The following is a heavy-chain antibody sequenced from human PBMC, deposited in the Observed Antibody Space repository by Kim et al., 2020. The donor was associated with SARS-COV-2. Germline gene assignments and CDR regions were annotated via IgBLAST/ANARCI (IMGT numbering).Heavy chain of an antibody. CDR1: GFTFRDYY. Sequence: GGSLRLSCAASGFTFRDYYMSWIRQAPGKGLEWVAFISSSGSTIYYADSVKGRFTISRDNAKNSLYLQMNSLRAEDTAVYYCARDGGARQDAFDISGQGTLVTASS. CDR3: ARDGGARQDAFDI. CDR2: ISSSGSTI. J-gene: IGHJ3*02. D-gene: IGHD2-21*01. V-gene: IGHV3-11*01.